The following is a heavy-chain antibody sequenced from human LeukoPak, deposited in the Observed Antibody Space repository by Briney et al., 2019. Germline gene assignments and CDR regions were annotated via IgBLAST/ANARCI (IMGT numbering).Heavy chain of an antibody. CDR1: GGTFSSYA. D-gene: IGHD6-19*01. CDR2: IIPIFGTA. Sequence: ASVKVSCKASGGTFSSYAISWVRQAPGQGLEWMGGIIPIFGTANYAQKFQGRVTITADKSTSTAYMELSSLRSEDTAVYYCARANPQWLNIFDYWGQGTLVAVSS. CDR3: ARANPQWLNIFDY. J-gene: IGHJ4*02. V-gene: IGHV1-69*06.